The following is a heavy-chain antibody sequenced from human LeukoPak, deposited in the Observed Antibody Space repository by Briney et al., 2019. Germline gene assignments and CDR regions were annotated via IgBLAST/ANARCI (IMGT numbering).Heavy chain of an antibody. CDR1: GFSFSTYT. D-gene: IGHD3-10*01. CDR3: ASRNYYLDH. CDR2: ITDSGKP. Sequence: GGSLRLSCAASGFSFSTYTMTWVRQAPGKGLEWVSGITDSGKPCYADSVKGRFTISRDNSKSTLYLQINSLRAEDTAVYYCASRNYYLDHWGQGALVTGSS. J-gene: IGHJ4*02. V-gene: IGHV3-23*01.